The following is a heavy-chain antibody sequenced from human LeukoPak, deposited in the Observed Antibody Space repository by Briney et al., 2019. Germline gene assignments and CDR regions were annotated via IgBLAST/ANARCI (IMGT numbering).Heavy chain of an antibody. J-gene: IGHJ4*02. Sequence: GASVKVSCKASGYTFTSYYMHWVRQAPGQGLEWMGIINPSGGSTSYAQKFQGRVTMTRDTSTSTVYMELSSLRSEDTAVYYCARTELLWFGELLYGDDYWGQGTLVTVSS. CDR2: INPSGGST. V-gene: IGHV1-46*01. D-gene: IGHD3-10*01. CDR3: ARTELLWFGELLYGDDY. CDR1: GYTFTSYY.